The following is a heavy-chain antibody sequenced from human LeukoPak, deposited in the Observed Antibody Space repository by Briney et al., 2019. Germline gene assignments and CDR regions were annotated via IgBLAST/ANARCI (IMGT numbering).Heavy chain of an antibody. J-gene: IGHJ4*02. CDR1: GFTFSSYA. D-gene: IGHD3-22*01. V-gene: IGHV3-30-3*01. Sequence: GRSLRLSCAASGFTFSSYAMHWVRQAPGKGLEWVAVISYDGSNKYYADSVKGRFTISRDNSKNTLYLQMNSLRAEDTAAYYCARDLSPYYDSSGYLIWGQGTLATVSS. CDR3: ARDLSPYYDSSGYLI. CDR2: ISYDGSNK.